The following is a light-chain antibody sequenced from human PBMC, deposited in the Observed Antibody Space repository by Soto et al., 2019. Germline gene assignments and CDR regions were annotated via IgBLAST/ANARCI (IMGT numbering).Light chain of an antibody. V-gene: IGLV2-14*01. CDR1: SSDVGGYNY. CDR3: SSCTSSIVV. CDR2: EVS. Sequence: QSVLTQPASVSGSPGQSITISCTGTSSDVGGYNYVSWYQQHPGKAPKLMIYEVSDRPSGVSNRFSGSKSVNTASVTISGLQVEDEAHYYCSSCTSSIVVFGGGTKLTVL. J-gene: IGLJ2*01.